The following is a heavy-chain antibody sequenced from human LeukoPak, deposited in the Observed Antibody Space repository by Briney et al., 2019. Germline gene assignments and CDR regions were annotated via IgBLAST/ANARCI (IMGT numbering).Heavy chain of an antibody. CDR2: INWNSVGI. CDR1: GLTPDDYA. Sequence: GGSLRLSCAISGLTPDDYAMHWVRQAPGKGLEWVSTINWNSVGIGHADSVKGRFTISKDNVKNSLYLQMNSLRPEDTALYYCAYGGFEYWGQGTLVTVSS. D-gene: IGHD3-10*01. CDR3: AYGGFEY. J-gene: IGHJ4*02. V-gene: IGHV3-9*02.